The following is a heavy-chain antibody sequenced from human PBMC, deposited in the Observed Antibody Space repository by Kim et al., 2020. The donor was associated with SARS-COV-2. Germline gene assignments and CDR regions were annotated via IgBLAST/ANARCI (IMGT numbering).Heavy chain of an antibody. Sequence: ASVKVSCKTSGYTFISNGISWVRQAPGQGLEWMGWIDPYSAVTNYTHKLQGRVTLTTDTSTGTAYMELGSLISDDKALYYCARDRKPGLDPWGQGSPVTV. CDR3: ARDRKPGLDP. CDR2: IDPYSAVT. V-gene: IGHV1-18*01. J-gene: IGHJ5*02. CDR1: GYTFISNG.